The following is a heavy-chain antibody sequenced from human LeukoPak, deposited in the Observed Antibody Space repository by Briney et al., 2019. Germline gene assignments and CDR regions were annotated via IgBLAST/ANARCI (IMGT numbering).Heavy chain of an antibody. Sequence: SGPTLVKPTQTLTLTCSFSGFSLSTSGVGVGWIRQPPGKALEWLALIYWDDDRRYSPSLKSRLTITKDTSKNQVVLTMTNMDPVDTATYYCAHRRRYYDSSGYYSYFDYWGQGTLVTVSS. V-gene: IGHV2-5*02. J-gene: IGHJ4*02. D-gene: IGHD3-22*01. CDR2: IYWDDDR. CDR1: GFSLSTSGVG. CDR3: AHRRRYYDSSGYYSYFDY.